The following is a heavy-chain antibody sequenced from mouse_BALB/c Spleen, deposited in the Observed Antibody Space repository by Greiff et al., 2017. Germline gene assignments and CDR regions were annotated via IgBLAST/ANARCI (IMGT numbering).Heavy chain of an antibody. Sequence: VHLVESGPGLVQPSQSLSITCTVSGFSLTSYGVHWVRQSPGKGLEWLGVIWSGGSTDYNAAFISRLSISKDNSKSQVFFKMNSLQANDTAIYYCAINSLLRPYYFDYWGQGTTLTVSS. CDR3: AINSLLRPYYFDY. CDR2: IWSGGST. J-gene: IGHJ2*01. V-gene: IGHV2-2*02. CDR1: GFSLTSYG. D-gene: IGHD1-2*01.